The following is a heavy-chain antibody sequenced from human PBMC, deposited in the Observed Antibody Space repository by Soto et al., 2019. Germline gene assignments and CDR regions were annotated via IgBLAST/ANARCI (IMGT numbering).Heavy chain of an antibody. D-gene: IGHD3-22*01. Sequence: GGSLRLSCAASGFTFSSYGMHWVRQAPGKGLEWVAVIWDDGGNKYYADSVKGRFTISRDNSKNTLYLQMNSLRAEDTAVYYCARDQEIYFYGSSGYPPLYWGQGTLVTVSS. CDR1: GFTFSSYG. V-gene: IGHV3-33*01. CDR2: IWDDGGNK. J-gene: IGHJ4*02. CDR3: ARDQEIYFYGSSGYPPLY.